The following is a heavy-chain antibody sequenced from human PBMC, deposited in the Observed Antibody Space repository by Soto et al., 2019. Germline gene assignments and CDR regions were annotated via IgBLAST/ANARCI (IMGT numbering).Heavy chain of an antibody. D-gene: IGHD3-16*01. J-gene: IGHJ3*01. V-gene: IGHV3-23*01. CDR1: GFTIRNYA. CDR3: GGSWT. CDR2: ISGSSDRT. Sequence: EVQVLESGGDLVQPGGSLRLSCAASGFTIRNYAMSWVRQVPGKALEWVSGISGSSDRTYYADFVKGRFTISKDTSSNTLHLEMNSLRVEDTAVYHCGGSWTWGPGTMVTVSS.